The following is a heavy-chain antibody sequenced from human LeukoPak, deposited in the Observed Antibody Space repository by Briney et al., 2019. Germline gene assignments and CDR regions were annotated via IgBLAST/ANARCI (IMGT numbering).Heavy chain of an antibody. CDR1: GFTFTHHA. D-gene: IGHD1-26*01. J-gene: IGHJ4*02. CDR2: IRHDGSGA. CDR3: AKDLSGSWSWDY. Sequence: GGSLRLPCAASGFTFTHHAMHWVRQAPGKGLEWVAVIRHDGSGANYAESVKGRFTISRDNSKNTLYLQMNSLRVEDTAVYYCAKDLSGSWSWDYWGQGTLVTVSS. V-gene: IGHV3-30*02.